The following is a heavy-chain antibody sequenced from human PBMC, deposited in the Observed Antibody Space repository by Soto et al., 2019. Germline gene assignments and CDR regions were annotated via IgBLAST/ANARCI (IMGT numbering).Heavy chain of an antibody. CDR2: IYYSGST. Sequence: KPSETLSLTCTVSGGSISSYYWSWIRQPPGKGLEWIGYIYYSGSTNYNPSLKSRVTISVDTSKNQFSLKLSSVTAADTAVYYCARGDGYSSSWYWFDPWGQGTLVTVSS. CDR1: GGSISSYY. J-gene: IGHJ5*02. CDR3: ARGDGYSSSWYWFDP. V-gene: IGHV4-59*01. D-gene: IGHD6-13*01.